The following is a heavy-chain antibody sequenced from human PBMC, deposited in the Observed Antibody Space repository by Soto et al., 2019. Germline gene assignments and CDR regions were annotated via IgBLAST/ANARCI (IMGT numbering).Heavy chain of an antibody. V-gene: IGHV3-66*01. Sequence: EVQLVESGGGLVQPGGSLRLSCAASGFTVSSNYMSWVRQAPGKGLEWVSVIYSGGSTYYADSVKGRFTISRDNSKNTLYLKMNSLRAEDTAVYYCARDIRVQDTGYYYYYMDVWGKGTTVTVSS. D-gene: IGHD1-1*01. CDR2: IYSGGST. CDR1: GFTVSSNY. CDR3: ARDIRVQDTGYYYYYMDV. J-gene: IGHJ6*03.